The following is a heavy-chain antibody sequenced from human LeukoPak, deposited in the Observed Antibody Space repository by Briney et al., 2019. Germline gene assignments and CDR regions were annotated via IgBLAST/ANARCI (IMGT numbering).Heavy chain of an antibody. Sequence: PSGTLSLTCAVSGGSISSSNWWSWVRQPPGKGLEWIGEIYHSGSTNYNPSLKSRVTTSVDKSKNQFSLKLSSVTAADTAVYYCARYDYYGSGSLDYWGQGTLVTVSS. CDR1: GGSISSSNW. J-gene: IGHJ4*02. CDR2: IYHSGST. D-gene: IGHD3-10*01. V-gene: IGHV4-4*02. CDR3: ARYDYYGSGSLDY.